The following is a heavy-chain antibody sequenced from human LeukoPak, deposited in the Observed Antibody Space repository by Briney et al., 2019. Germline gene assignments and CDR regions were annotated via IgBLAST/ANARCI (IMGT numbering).Heavy chain of an antibody. CDR2: IYYSGST. Sequence: PSETLSLTCTASGGSLSSSSYYWGWIRQPPGKGLEWIGSIYYSGSTYYNPSLKSRVTISVDTSKNQFSLKLSSVTAADTAVYYCARHETAKDYGDYYFDYWGQGTLVTVSS. V-gene: IGHV4-39*01. CDR3: ARHETAKDYGDYYFDY. D-gene: IGHD4-17*01. CDR1: GGSLSSSSYY. J-gene: IGHJ4*02.